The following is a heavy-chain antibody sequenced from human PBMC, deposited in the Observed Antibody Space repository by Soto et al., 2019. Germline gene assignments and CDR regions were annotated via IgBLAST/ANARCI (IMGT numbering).Heavy chain of an antibody. J-gene: IGHJ4*02. CDR2: ISGSGGTT. CDR1: GFTVSSNY. D-gene: IGHD6-13*01. CDR3: AKASAGNDY. V-gene: IGHV3-23*01. Sequence: PGGSLRLSCAASGFTVSSNYMSWVRQAPGKGLEWVSAISGSGGTTYYADSVKGRFTISRDNSKNTQYLQMNSLRAEDTAVYYCAKASAGNDYWGQGTLVTVSS.